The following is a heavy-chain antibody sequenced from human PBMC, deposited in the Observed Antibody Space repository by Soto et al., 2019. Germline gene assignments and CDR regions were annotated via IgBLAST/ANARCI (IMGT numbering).Heavy chain of an antibody. D-gene: IGHD4-17*01. CDR2: MNPNSGNT. CDR1: GYTFTSYD. V-gene: IGHV1-8*01. J-gene: IGHJ3*02. Sequence: QVQLVQSGAEVKKPGASVKVSCKASGYTFTSYDINWVRQATGQGLEWMGWMNPNSGNTGYAQKFQGRVTMTRNPSISTAYRNMSSLISDDTAVYYCARIKKHVYGDYGHAFDIWGQGTMV. CDR3: ARIKKHVYGDYGHAFDI.